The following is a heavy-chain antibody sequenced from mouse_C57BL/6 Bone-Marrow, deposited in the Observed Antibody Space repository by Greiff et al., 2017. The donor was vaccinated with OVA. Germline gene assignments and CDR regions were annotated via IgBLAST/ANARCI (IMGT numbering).Heavy chain of an antibody. D-gene: IGHD4-1*01. CDR2: ISDGGSYT. CDR3: AQLNWDWYFDV. V-gene: IGHV5-4*01. Sequence: EVQLVESGGGLVKPGGSLKLSCAASGFTFSSYAMSWVRQTPEKRLEWVATISDGGSYTYYPDNVKGRFTISRDNAKNNLYLQMSHLKSEDTAMYYCAQLNWDWYFDVWGTETTVTVSS. J-gene: IGHJ1*03. CDR1: GFTFSSYA.